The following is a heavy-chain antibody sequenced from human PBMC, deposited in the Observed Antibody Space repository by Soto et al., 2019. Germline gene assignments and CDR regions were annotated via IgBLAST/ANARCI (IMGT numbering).Heavy chain of an antibody. D-gene: IGHD3-9*01. Sequence: QVQLVQSGAEVKKPGASVKVSCKASGYTFTGYYMHWVRQAPGQGLEWMGWINPNSGGTNYAQKFQGWVTMTRDTSISTAYMELSRLRSDDTAVYYCARGQAYYDILTGYSEYYFDYWGQGTLVTVSS. CDR2: INPNSGGT. J-gene: IGHJ4*02. CDR3: ARGQAYYDILTGYSEYYFDY. V-gene: IGHV1-2*04. CDR1: GYTFTGYY.